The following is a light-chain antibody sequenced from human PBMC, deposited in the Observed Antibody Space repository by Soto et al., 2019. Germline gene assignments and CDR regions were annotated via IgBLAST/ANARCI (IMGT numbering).Light chain of an antibody. CDR3: QQYNSDMYT. CDR1: QTIDTY. J-gene: IGKJ2*01. Sequence: DIQLTQSPSSLSASVGDRVTLSCRASQTIDTYLNWYQHKPGKAPKLLIYAASYLQSGVPSRFSGSGAGTEFTLTISSLQPEDSATYYCQQYNSDMYTFGQGTRLEIK. CDR2: AAS. V-gene: IGKV1-9*01.